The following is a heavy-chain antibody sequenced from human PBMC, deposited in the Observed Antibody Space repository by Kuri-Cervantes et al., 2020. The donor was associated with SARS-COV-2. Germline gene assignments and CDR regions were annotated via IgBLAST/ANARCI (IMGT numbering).Heavy chain of an antibody. CDR2: IYYSGST. D-gene: IGHD4-17*01. CDR3: ARVATVTTLFDY. CDR1: GGSFSGYY. Sequence: SETLSLTCAVYGGSFSGYYWSWIRQPPGKGLEWIGYIYYSGSTNYNPSLKSRVTISVDTSKNQFSLKLSSVTAADTAVYYCARVATVTTLFDYRGQGTLVTVSS. V-gene: IGHV4-59*01. J-gene: IGHJ4*02.